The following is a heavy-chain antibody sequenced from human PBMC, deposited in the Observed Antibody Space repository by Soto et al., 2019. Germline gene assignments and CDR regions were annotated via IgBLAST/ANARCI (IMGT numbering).Heavy chain of an antibody. J-gene: IGHJ3*02. CDR3: AGPLKYGSGTFDAFDI. CDR2: IIPIFVTT. D-gene: IGHD3-10*01. CDR1: GGTFSSYA. Sequence: SVKVSCKASGGTFSSYAISWVRQAPGQGLEWMGGIIPIFVTTNYAEKVRGRVSITADESTSTAYVELSSLRSEDTAVYYCAGPLKYGSGTFDAFDIWGQGTMVTV. V-gene: IGHV1-69*13.